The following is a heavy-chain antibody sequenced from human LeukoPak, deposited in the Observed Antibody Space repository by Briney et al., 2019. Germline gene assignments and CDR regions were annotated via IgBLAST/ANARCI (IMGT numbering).Heavy chain of an antibody. CDR3: ARAGYEWELQFDY. CDR1: GGTFSSYA. CDR2: IIPIFGTA. J-gene: IGHJ4*02. V-gene: IGHV1-69*05. D-gene: IGHD1-26*01. Sequence: SVKVSCKASGGTFSSYAISWVRQAPGLGLEWMGGIIPIFGTANYAQKFQGRVTITTDESTSTAYMELSSLRSEDTAVYYCARAGYEWELQFDYWGQGTLVTVSS.